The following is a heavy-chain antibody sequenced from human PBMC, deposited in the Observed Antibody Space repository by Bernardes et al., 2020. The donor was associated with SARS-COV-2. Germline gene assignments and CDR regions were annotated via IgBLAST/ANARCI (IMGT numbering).Heavy chain of an antibody. CDR1: GGCFSGCY. J-gene: IGHJ6*02. CDR2: INHSGST. V-gene: IGHV4-34*01. Sequence: SDPLSLTCAVYGGCFSGCYWSWIRQPPGMGLEWIGEINHSGSTNYNPSLKSRVTISVDTSKNQFSLKLSSVTAADTAVYYCARQKTVLRFLEWLRYGMDVWGQGTTDTVSS. CDR3: ARQKTVLRFLEWLRYGMDV. D-gene: IGHD3-3*01.